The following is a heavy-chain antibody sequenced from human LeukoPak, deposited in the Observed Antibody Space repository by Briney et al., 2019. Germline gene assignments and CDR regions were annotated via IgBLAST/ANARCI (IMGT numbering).Heavy chain of an antibody. CDR2: ISAYNGNT. CDR3: ARDGRGSSSSHYYYYYMDV. J-gene: IGHJ6*03. Sequence: ASVKVSCKASGYTFTSHGISWVRQAPGQGLEWMGWISAYNGNTNYAQKLQGRVTMTTDTSTSTAYMELRSLRSDDTAVYYCARDGRGSSSSHYYYYYMDVWGKGTTVTVSS. V-gene: IGHV1-18*01. D-gene: IGHD6-6*01. CDR1: GYTFTSHG.